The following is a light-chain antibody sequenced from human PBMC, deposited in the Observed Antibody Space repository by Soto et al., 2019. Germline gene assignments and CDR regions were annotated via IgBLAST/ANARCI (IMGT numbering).Light chain of an antibody. Sequence: VSTQTPATLSVSPGERATLSCSASQSVTSNLAWYQQKPGRAPRLLIYGASTRATGIPARFSGSGSGTEFTLTISNLQSEDFVRYCCQHYFIWLYSFGQGTKV. V-gene: IGKV3-15*01. J-gene: IGKJ2*03. CDR1: QSVTSN. CDR3: QHYFIWLYS. CDR2: GAS.